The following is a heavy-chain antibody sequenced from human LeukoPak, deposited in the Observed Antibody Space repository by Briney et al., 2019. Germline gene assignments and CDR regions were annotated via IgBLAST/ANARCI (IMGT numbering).Heavy chain of an antibody. CDR3: AKDRGPSLRSPQGYFQH. J-gene: IGHJ1*01. CDR2: ISSSGSTI. D-gene: IGHD3-10*01. CDR1: GFTFSDYY. Sequence: KPGGSLRLSCAASGFTFSDYYMSWIRQAPGKGLEWVSYISSSGSTIYYADSVKGRFTISRDNSKNTLYLQMNSLRAEDTAVYYCAKDRGPSLRSPQGYFQHWGQGTLVTVSS. V-gene: IGHV3-11*01.